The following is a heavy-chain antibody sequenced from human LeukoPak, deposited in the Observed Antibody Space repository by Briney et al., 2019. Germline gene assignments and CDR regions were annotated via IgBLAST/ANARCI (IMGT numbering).Heavy chain of an antibody. J-gene: IGHJ5*02. CDR1: GFTFSNSA. CDR2: ISGSGDST. V-gene: IGHV3-23*01. CDR3: ARDYVSGSFGP. Sequence: GGSLRPSCAASGFTFSNSAMSWVRQAPGKGLEWVSAISGSGDSTYYADSVKGRFTISRDNSKNTLYLQMNSLRAEDTAVYYCARDYVSGSFGPWGQGTLVTVSS. D-gene: IGHD3-10*01.